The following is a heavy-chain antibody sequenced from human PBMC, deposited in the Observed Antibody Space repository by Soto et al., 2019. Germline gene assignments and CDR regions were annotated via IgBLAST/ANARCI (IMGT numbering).Heavy chain of an antibody. V-gene: IGHV4-59*01. CDR2: IYYSGVT. J-gene: IGHJ4*02. CDR3: ARLGGSFAVPHFDY. CDR1: GASITSNY. Sequence: SETLSLTCSVSGASITSNYWTWIRQPPGEGLEWIGNIYYSGVTNYNPSLKSRVTISVDTSNNQFSLKLSSVTAADTAVYYCARLGGSFAVPHFDYWGQGTLVTVSS. D-gene: IGHD1-26*01.